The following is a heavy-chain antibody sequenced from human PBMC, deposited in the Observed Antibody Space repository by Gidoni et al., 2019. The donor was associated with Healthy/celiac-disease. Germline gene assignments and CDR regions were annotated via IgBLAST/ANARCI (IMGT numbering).Heavy chain of an antibody. Sequence: QVQLQQWGAGLLKTSETLSLTCAVYGGSFSGYYWSWIRQPPGKGLEWIGEINHSGSTNYNPSLKSRVTISVDTSKNQFSLKLSSVTAADTAVYYCARGERYCSGGSCRYYYMDVWGKGTTVLVS. CDR3: ARGERYCSGGSCRYYYMDV. V-gene: IGHV4-34*01. CDR2: INHSGST. J-gene: IGHJ6*03. D-gene: IGHD2-15*01. CDR1: GGSFSGYY.